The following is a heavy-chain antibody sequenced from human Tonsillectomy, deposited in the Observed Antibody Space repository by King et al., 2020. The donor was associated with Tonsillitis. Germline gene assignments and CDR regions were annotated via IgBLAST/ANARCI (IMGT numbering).Heavy chain of an antibody. CDR1: EFTFSTYS. V-gene: IGHV3-48*01. CDR2: ISSSSSTI. Sequence: VQLVESGGGLVQPGGSLRLSCAASEFTFSTYSMNWVRQAPGKGLEWVSYISSSSSTIYYADSVKGRFTISRDNAKNSLYLQMNSLRAEDTAVYYCARLTGERDYWGQGTLVTVSS. J-gene: IGHJ4*02. D-gene: IGHD7-27*01. CDR3: ARLTGERDY.